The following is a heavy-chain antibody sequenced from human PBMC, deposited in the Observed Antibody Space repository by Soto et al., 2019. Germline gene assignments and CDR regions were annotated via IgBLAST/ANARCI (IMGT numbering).Heavy chain of an antibody. Sequence: SDTLSLTCTVTCGSVNSYDGSWMRQPPGKCLECMGYFYSSGSTNYNPSLKSRVTMSVDTSKNQFSLKLSSVTAADTAVYYCARDHYSGSYVGDSGWFDPWGQGTLVTVS. CDR2: FYSSGST. J-gene: IGHJ5*02. CDR1: CGSVNSYD. D-gene: IGHD1-26*01. V-gene: IGHV4-59*02. CDR3: ARDHYSGSYVGDSGWFDP.